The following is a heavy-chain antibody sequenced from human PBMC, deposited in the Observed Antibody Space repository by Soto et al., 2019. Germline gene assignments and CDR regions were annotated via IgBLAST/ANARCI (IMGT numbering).Heavy chain of an antibody. J-gene: IGHJ5*02. D-gene: IGHD1-7*01. Sequence: QVPLVQSGAEVKKPGASVKVSCKASGYTFTSYGISWVRQAPGQGLEWMGWISTYNGNTNHAQKVQGRVTMTTMTSTSTAYMEVRSLRSDDTAVYYCARGRKYKWDYNWFDPWGQGTLVTVSS. CDR1: GYTFTSYG. V-gene: IGHV1-18*01. CDR3: ARGRKYKWDYNWFDP. CDR2: ISTYNGNT.